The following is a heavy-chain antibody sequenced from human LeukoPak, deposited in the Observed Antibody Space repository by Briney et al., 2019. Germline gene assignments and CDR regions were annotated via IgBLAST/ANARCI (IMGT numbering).Heavy chain of an antibody. J-gene: IGHJ4*02. Sequence: SETLSLTCAVYGGSFSGYYWSWIRQPPGKGLEWIGEINHSGSTNYNPSLKSRVTISVDTSKNQFSLKLSSVTAADTAVYYCARDGGSSWSALDYWGQGTLVTVCS. CDR1: GGSFSGYY. CDR2: INHSGST. CDR3: ARDGGSSWSALDY. D-gene: IGHD6-13*01. V-gene: IGHV4-34*01.